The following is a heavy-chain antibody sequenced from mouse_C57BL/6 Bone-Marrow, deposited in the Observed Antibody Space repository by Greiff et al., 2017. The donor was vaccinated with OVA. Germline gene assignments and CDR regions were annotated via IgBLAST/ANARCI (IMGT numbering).Heavy chain of an antibody. D-gene: IGHD3-3*01. Sequence: EVHLVESGGDLVKPGGSLKLSCAASGFTFSSYGMSWVRQTPDKRLAWVATISSGGSYTYYPDSVKGQFTISIDNAKNTLYLQMRSLTSEDAAMDYWARHEGRGGCAYWGQGTLVTVSA. CDR2: ISSGGSYT. CDR1: GFTFSSYG. CDR3: ARHEGRGGCAY. J-gene: IGHJ3*01. V-gene: IGHV5-6*01.